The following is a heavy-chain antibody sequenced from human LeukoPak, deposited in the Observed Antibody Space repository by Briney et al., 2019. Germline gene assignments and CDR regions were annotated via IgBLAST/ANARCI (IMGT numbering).Heavy chain of an antibody. CDR1: GFTFSDQS. CDR3: AKGGYAGSYYYYYYMDV. D-gene: IGHD4-23*01. Sequence: GGSLRLSCAASGFTFSDQSMNWVRQAPGKGLEWVSSISANSLHIFYADSVKGRFTISRDNSKNTLYLQMNSLRAEDTAVYYCAKGGYAGSYYYYYYMDVWGKGTTVTVSS. V-gene: IGHV3-21*04. CDR2: ISANSLHI. J-gene: IGHJ6*03.